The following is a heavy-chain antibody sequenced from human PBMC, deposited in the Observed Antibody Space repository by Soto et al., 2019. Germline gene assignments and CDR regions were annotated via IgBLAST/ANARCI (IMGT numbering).Heavy chain of an antibody. CDR1: GASISGFY. CDR2: IXXXGXT. J-gene: IGHJ5*02. CDR3: VRDGTKTLRDWFDP. D-gene: IGHD1-1*01. V-gene: IGHV4-4*07. Sequence: SETLSLTCTVSGASISGFYWSWIRKSAGKGLEWXGRIXXXGXTXXXPXXXXRVMMSVDTSKKQFSLKLSSVTAADTAVYYCVRDGTKTLRDWFDPWGQGISVTVSS.